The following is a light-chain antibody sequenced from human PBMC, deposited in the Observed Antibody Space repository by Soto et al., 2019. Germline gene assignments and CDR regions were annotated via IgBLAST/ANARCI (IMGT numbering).Light chain of an antibody. CDR2: GAS. Sequence: EIVWTHSPGTLSFSPGERPTLSCRASQRVSSSNLAWYQQKPGQAPRLLIYGASSRATGIPDRFSGSGSGTDFTLTISRLEPEDFAVYYCQQFGTSPPRYTFGQGTKLDIK. CDR3: QQFGTSPPRYT. CDR1: QRVSSSN. V-gene: IGKV3-20*01. J-gene: IGKJ2*01.